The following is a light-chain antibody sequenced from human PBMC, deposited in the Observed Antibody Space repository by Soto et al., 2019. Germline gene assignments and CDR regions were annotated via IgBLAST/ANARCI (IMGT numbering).Light chain of an antibody. CDR1: SSDVGSYNL. CDR3: CSYAGSSTYV. Sequence: LTQPASVSESPGQSITISCTGTSSDVGSYNLVSWYQQHPGKAPKLMIYEVSKRPSGVSNRFSGSKSGNTASLTISGLQAEDEADYYCCSYAGSSTYVFGTGTKVTVL. J-gene: IGLJ1*01. CDR2: EVS. V-gene: IGLV2-23*02.